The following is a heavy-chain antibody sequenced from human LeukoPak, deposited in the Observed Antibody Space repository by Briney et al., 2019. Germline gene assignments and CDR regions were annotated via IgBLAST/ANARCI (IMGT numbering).Heavy chain of an antibody. CDR2: IKQDGSEK. CDR3: ARSKGSRKNYYDSSGYYLLDY. D-gene: IGHD3-22*01. Sequence: GGSLRLSCAASGFTFSSYWMSWVRQAPGKGLEWVANIKQDGSEKYYVDSVKGRFTISRGNAKNSLYLQMNSLRAEDTAVYYCARSKGSRKNYYDSSGYYLLDYWGQGTLVTVSS. V-gene: IGHV3-7*01. CDR1: GFTFSSYW. J-gene: IGHJ4*02.